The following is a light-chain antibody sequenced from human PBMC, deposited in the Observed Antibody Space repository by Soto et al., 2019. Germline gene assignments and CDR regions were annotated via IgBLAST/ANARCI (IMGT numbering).Light chain of an antibody. CDR3: QHYGSSAYT. Sequence: EIVLTQSPGTLSLSPGERATLSCRASQSVRSNYLAWYQQKPGQAPRLLIYVASSRATGIPDRFSGSGSGTDFTLTISRLEPEDFAVYYCQHYGSSAYTFGQGTTLEIK. V-gene: IGKV3-20*01. CDR1: QSVRSNY. J-gene: IGKJ2*01. CDR2: VAS.